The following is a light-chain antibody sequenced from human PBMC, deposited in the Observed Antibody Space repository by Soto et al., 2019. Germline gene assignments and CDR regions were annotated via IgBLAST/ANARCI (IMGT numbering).Light chain of an antibody. CDR3: QQYDNLPPFT. CDR1: QDIRTS. CDR2: GAS. J-gene: IGKJ3*01. Sequence: DIPMTQSPSSLSASVGARVSITCQASQDIRTSVSWFQQKPGRAPKLLIYGASYLETGVPSRFRGSGSGTDFSFTISSLQPEDIATYSCQQYDNLPPFTFGPGTKVDIK. V-gene: IGKV1-33*01.